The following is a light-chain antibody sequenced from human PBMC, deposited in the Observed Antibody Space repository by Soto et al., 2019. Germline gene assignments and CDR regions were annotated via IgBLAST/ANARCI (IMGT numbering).Light chain of an antibody. CDR1: RSNIGTNT. CDR3: AVWDDSLNGWV. J-gene: IGLJ3*02. V-gene: IGLV1-44*01. Sequence: QLVLTQPPSASGTAGQRVTISCSGSRSNIGTNTVHWYQQLPRTAPKLLIHSNNQRPSGVPDRFSGSKSGTSASLAISGLQSEDEADYYCAVWDDSLNGWVFGGGTKVTVL. CDR2: SNN.